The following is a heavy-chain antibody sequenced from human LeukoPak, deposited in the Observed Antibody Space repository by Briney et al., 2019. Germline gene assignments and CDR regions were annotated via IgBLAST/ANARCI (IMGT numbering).Heavy chain of an antibody. Sequence: ASVKVSCKASGYTCTDYYGLWVRQAPGQGLEWMGWINPNSGGTNYAQKFQGRVTVTRDTSISTVYMELNRLTSDDTVMYYFALIGAIDFWGQGTLVTVSS. CDR3: ALIGAIDF. CDR1: GYTCTDYY. V-gene: IGHV1-2*02. J-gene: IGHJ4*02. CDR2: INPNSGGT.